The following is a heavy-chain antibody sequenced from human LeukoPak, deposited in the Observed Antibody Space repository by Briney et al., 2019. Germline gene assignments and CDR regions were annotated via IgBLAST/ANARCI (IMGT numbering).Heavy chain of an antibody. D-gene: IGHD6-19*01. Sequence: GRSLRLSCAASGFTFSSYGMHWVRQAPGEGLEWVAVISYDGSHKYYADSVKGRFTISRDNSKSTLYLQMNSLRAEDTAVYYCAKVRWDNSGWYYLDYWGQGTLVTVSS. CDR1: GFTFSSYG. CDR3: AKVRWDNSGWYYLDY. V-gene: IGHV3-30*18. CDR2: ISYDGSHK. J-gene: IGHJ4*02.